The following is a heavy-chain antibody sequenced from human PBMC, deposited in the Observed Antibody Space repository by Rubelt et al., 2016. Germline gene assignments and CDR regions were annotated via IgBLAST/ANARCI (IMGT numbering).Heavy chain of an antibody. J-gene: IGHJ5*02. CDR1: GGSFSGYY. CDR3: ARAGLRAVGATRFDP. V-gene: IGHV4-34*11. Sequence: QVQLQQWGAGLLKPSETLSLTCAVYGGSFSGYYWNWIRQPPGKGLEWIGYIYYSGSTNYNPSLKSRVTISVDTSKNPFSLKLSSVTAADTAVYYCARAGLRAVGATRFDPWGQGTLVTVSS. D-gene: IGHD1-26*01. CDR2: IYYSGST.